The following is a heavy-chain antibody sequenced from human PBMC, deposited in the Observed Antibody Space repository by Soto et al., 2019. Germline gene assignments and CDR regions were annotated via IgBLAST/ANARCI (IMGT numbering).Heavy chain of an antibody. V-gene: IGHV4-4*02. D-gene: IGHD3-3*01. CDR3: ARDVRFLDWLAGWFDP. CDR2: IYHSGST. Sequence: QVQLQESGPGLVKPSGTLSLTCAVSGGSITSSNWWSWVRQSPGKGLEWIGEIYHSGSTNYNPSLTSRGTISVDTSKNQFSLKLNSVTAADTAVYYCARDVRFLDWLAGWFDPWGQGTLVTVSS. J-gene: IGHJ5*02. CDR1: GGSITSSNW.